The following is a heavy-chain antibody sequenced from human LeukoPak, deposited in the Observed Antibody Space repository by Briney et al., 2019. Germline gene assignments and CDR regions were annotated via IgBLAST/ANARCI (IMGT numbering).Heavy chain of an antibody. J-gene: IGHJ4*02. CDR3: AKDLGRYRNNFFDY. Sequence: PGGSLRLSCAASGFTFDDCGMSWVRQAPGKGLEWVSGINWSGGRTGYADSVKGRLTISRDNAKNSLYLQMNSLRADDTAVYYCAKDLGRYRNNFFDYWGQGNLVTVSS. D-gene: IGHD1-26*01. CDR2: INWSGGRT. V-gene: IGHV3-20*04. CDR1: GFTFDDCG.